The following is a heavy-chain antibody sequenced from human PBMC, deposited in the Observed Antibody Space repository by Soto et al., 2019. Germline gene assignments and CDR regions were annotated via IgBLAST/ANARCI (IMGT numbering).Heavy chain of an antibody. CDR3: ARALIIWGSYRYHHFDY. Sequence: PSQTLSLTCAISGDSVSSNSAAWNWIRQSPSRGLEWLGRTYYRSKWYNDYAVSVKSRITINPDTSKNQFSLQLNPVTPEDTAVYYCARALIIWGSYRYHHFDYWGQGTLVTVSS. D-gene: IGHD3-16*02. CDR2: TYYRSKWYN. J-gene: IGHJ4*02. V-gene: IGHV6-1*01. CDR1: GDSVSSNSAA.